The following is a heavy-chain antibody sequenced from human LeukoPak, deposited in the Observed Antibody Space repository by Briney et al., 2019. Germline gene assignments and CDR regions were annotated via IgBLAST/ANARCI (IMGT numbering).Heavy chain of an antibody. CDR1: GFTFSTYA. Sequence: GGSLRLSCAASGFTFSTYAMNWVRQAPGKGLEWVSGISNAGGSTDYADSVKGRFTISRDNSKDTLYLQMNSLRAEDTAVYYCARDLGDTYAFDIWGQGTMVTVSS. V-gene: IGHV3-23*01. J-gene: IGHJ3*02. CDR3: ARDLGDTYAFDI. CDR2: ISNAGGST. D-gene: IGHD3-16*01.